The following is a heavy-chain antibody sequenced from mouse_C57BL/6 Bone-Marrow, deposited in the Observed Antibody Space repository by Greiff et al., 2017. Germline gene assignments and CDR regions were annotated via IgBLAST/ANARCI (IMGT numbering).Heavy chain of an antibody. CDR2: IYPRSGNT. V-gene: IGHV1-81*01. CDR3: ARSDYYDYAWFAY. J-gene: IGHJ3*01. D-gene: IGHD2-4*01. CDR1: GYTFTSYG. Sequence: VQLQESGAELARPGASVKLSCKASGYTFTSYGISWVKQRTGQGLEWIGEIYPRSGNTYYNEKFKGKATLTADKSSSTAYMELRSLTSEDSAVYFCARSDYYDYAWFAYWGQGTLVTVSA.